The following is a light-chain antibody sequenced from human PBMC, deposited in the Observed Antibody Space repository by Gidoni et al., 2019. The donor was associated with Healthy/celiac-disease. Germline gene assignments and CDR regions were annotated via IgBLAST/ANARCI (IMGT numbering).Light chain of an antibody. CDR3: QKYGSSPTWT. CDR2: GAT. Sequence: VLTQSPVTLSLSPGERATLSCRASQRVSSRYLAWYQQKPGQGPRLLIYGATSRATGIPDRFSGSGSGKDFTLNISRLEAEDFAVYYCQKYGSSPTWTFGQGTKVEIK. V-gene: IGKV3-20*01. J-gene: IGKJ1*01. CDR1: QRVSSRY.